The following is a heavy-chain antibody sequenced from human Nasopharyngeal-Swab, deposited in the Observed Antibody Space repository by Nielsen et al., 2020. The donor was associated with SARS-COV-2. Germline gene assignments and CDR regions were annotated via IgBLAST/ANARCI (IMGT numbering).Heavy chain of an antibody. CDR3: AKDRDSSEDY. Sequence: GESLKISCAASGFTFSSYAMGWVRQAPGKGLEWVSAISGSGGSTYYADSVKGRFTISRDNSKNTLYLQMNSLRAEDTAVYYCAKDRDSSEDYWGQGTLVTVSS. D-gene: IGHD3-10*01. V-gene: IGHV3-23*01. CDR2: ISGSGGST. CDR1: GFTFSSYA. J-gene: IGHJ4*02.